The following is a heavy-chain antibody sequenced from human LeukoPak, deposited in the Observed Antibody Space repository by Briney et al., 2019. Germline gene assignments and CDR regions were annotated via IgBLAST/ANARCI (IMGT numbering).Heavy chain of an antibody. CDR2: IYTSGST. J-gene: IGHJ4*02. D-gene: IGHD2-15*01. CDR1: GGSISSYY. CDR3: ARHLVGRQGDYYFDY. V-gene: IGHV4-4*09. Sequence: SETLSLTCTVSGGSISSYYWSWIRQPPGKGLEWIGDIYTSGSTNYNPSLKSRVTISVDTSMYQYSLKLSAVTAADTDVYYCARHLVGRQGDYYFDYWGQGNLVTVSS.